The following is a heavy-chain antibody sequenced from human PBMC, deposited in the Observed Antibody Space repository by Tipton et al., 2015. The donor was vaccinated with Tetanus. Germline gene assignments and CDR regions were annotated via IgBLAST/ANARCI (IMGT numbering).Heavy chain of an antibody. CDR2: IKQDGSEK. J-gene: IGHJ4*02. Sequence: SLRLSCAASGFTFSSYWMSWVRQAPGKGLEWVANIKQDGSEKYYVDSVKGRFTISRDNAKNSLYLQMNSLRVDDTAVYYCAKAPKSAATLDYWGQGTLVTVSS. D-gene: IGHD6-13*01. CDR3: AKAPKSAATLDY. V-gene: IGHV3-7*01. CDR1: GFTFSSYW.